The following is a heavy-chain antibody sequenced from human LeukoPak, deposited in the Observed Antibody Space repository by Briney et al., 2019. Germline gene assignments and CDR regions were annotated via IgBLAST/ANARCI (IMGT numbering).Heavy chain of an antibody. V-gene: IGHV4-38-2*01. CDR1: GYSISSGYY. J-gene: IGHJ5*02. CDR3: APPEGIGP. CDR2: IYHSGST. D-gene: IGHD1-14*01. Sequence: PSETLSLTCAVSGYSISSGYYWGWIRQPPGKGLEWIGSIYHSGSTYYNPSLKSRVTISVDTSKNQFSLKLSSVTAADTAVYYCAPPEGIGPWGQRTLVTVSS.